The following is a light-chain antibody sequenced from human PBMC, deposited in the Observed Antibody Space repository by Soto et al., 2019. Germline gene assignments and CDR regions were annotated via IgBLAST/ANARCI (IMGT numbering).Light chain of an antibody. CDR1: QSISSE. CDR2: GAS. CDR3: QQGHNWPLT. Sequence: EILMTQSPATLSVSPGERATLSCRASQSISSEFAWYQQRPGPPPRLLIYGASTRSTGVPDRFTGSGSGSDFTLTVSGLQSEDFAVYYCQQGHNWPLTFGQGPRLEI. J-gene: IGKJ2*01. V-gene: IGKV3-15*01.